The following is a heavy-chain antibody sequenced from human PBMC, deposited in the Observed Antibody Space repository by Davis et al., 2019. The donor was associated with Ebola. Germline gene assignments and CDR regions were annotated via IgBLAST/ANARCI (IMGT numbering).Heavy chain of an antibody. CDR3: AKSGLSFGVVKYHYGMDV. D-gene: IGHD3-3*01. V-gene: IGHV3-30*18. CDR1: GFPFSVYF. Sequence: PGGSLRLSCAASGFPFSVYFMDWVRQAPGKGLEWVAVISYDGSNKYYADSVKGRFTISRDNSKKTLYLQMNSLRAEDTAVYYCAKSGLSFGVVKYHYGMDVWGKGTTVTVSS. CDR2: ISYDGSNK. J-gene: IGHJ6*04.